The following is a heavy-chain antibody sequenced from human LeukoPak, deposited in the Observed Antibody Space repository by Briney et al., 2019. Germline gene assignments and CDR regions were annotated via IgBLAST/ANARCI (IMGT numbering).Heavy chain of an antibody. Sequence: GGSLRLSCAASGFTFISQNMNWASQAPGKGLEWVAYISSSGDSTKYADSVEGRFTISRDNAENSLYLLMNSLRVEDTAVYYCVKIGCLEYRGQGILVNVSS. D-gene: IGHD6-19*01. J-gene: IGHJ4*02. CDR2: ISSSGDST. V-gene: IGHV3-21*06. CDR3: VKIGCLEY. CDR1: GFTFISQN.